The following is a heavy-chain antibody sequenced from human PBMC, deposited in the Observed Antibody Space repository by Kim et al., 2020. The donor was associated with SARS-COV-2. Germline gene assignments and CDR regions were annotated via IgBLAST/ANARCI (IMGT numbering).Heavy chain of an antibody. Sequence: SETLSLTCTVSGGYISSYYWSWIRQPPGKGLEWIGYIYYSGSTNYNPSLKSRVTISVDTSKNQFSLKLSSVTAADTAVYYCARADIYSSGWYAQGGLLFDYWGQGTLVTVSS. CDR2: IYYSGST. D-gene: IGHD6-19*01. CDR1: GGYISSYY. CDR3: ARADIYSSGWYAQGGLLFDY. J-gene: IGHJ4*02. V-gene: IGHV4-59*13.